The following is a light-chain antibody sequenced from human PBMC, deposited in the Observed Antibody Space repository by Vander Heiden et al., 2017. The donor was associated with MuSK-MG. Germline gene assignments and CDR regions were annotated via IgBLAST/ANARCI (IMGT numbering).Light chain of an antibody. J-gene: IGKJ1*01. V-gene: IGKV3-20*01. CDR3: QQYGNSPT. CDR1: HSVNSNY. Sequence: EILLTQSPGTLSLSPGARATISCRASHSVNSNYLAWYQQKPGQAPRLLIYNASSRATGIPDRFSGSGSGTDFTITISRLEPEDFAVYYCQQYGNSPTFGQGTKVEIK. CDR2: NAS.